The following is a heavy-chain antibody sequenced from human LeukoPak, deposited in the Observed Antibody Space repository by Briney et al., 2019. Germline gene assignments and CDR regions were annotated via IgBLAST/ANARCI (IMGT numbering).Heavy chain of an antibody. CDR3: TAASGSYWYFDL. V-gene: IGHV4-59*08. Sequence: LETLSLTCTVSGGSISSYYWSWIRQPPGKGLEWIGFIYYSGSTNYNPSLKSRLTISVDTSKSQFSLRLSSVTAADTAVYYCTAASGSYWYFDLWGRGTLVTVSS. J-gene: IGHJ2*01. CDR2: IYYSGST. D-gene: IGHD6-13*01. CDR1: GGSISSYY.